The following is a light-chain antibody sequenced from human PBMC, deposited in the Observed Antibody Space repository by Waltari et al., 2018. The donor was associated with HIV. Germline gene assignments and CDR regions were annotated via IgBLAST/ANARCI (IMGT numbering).Light chain of an antibody. CDR2: RNN. CDR3: AAWTDSLTAVV. Sequence: QSVLTQPPSASGTPGQRVPISCSGSSSNLGSYYVYWYQQLPGTAPKLLIYRNNQRPSGVPDRFSGSKSGTSASLAINGLRSEDEADYYCAAWTDSLTAVVFGGGTKLSVL. J-gene: IGLJ2*01. CDR1: SSNLGSYY. V-gene: IGLV1-47*01.